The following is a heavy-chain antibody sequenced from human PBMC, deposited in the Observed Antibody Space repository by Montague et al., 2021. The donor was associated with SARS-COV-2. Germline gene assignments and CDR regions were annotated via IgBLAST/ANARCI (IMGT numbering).Heavy chain of an antibody. CDR2: IYHSGTT. V-gene: IGHV4-38-2*02. Sequence: SETLSLTCTVSGDSITNNYYWGWIRQPPGKGLEWIGTIYHSGTTYYNPSLKRRVTISVDTFNNQFSLKLTSVTAADTAVYYCARRHIVVSNRAFDYWGQGTLVTVSS. D-gene: IGHD2-21*01. CDR1: GDSITNNYY. J-gene: IGHJ4*02. CDR3: ARRHIVVSNRAFDY.